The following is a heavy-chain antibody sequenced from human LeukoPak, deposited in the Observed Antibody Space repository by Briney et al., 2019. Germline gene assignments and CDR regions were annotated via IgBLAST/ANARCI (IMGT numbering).Heavy chain of an antibody. J-gene: IGHJ3*02. CDR1: GFTFNSYG. V-gene: IGHV3-30*02. Sequence: GGSLRLSCAASGFTFNSYGMHWVRQAPGKGLEWVAFIRYDGSNKYSADPVKGRFTISRDNSKNTLYLQMNSLRAEDTAVHYCAKDFEGYTSDSFHIWGQGTMVTVSS. CDR3: AKDFEGYTSDSFHI. CDR2: IRYDGSNK. D-gene: IGHD5-24*01.